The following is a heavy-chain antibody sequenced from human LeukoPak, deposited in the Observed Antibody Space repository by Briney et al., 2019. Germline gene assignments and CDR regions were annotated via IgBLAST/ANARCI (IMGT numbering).Heavy chain of an antibody. Sequence: GWSLRLSCTASGFTFINYAMNWVRQAPGKGLQGVSVISVSGGGTYYADSVKGRFTISRDNSKNTLYLQMNSLRAEDTALYYCAKTYCSGGSCYVTYYYYGMDVWGQGTTVTVSS. CDR2: ISVSGGGT. D-gene: IGHD2-15*01. CDR3: AKTYCSGGSCYVTYYYYGMDV. V-gene: IGHV3-23*01. J-gene: IGHJ6*02. CDR1: GFTFINYA.